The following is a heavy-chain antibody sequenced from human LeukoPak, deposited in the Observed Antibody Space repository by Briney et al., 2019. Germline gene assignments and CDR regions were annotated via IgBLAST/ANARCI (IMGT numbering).Heavy chain of an antibody. J-gene: IGHJ5*02. CDR2: ISGSGGST. V-gene: IGHV3-23*01. Sequence: GGSLRLSCAASGFTFSSYAMSWVRQAPGKGLEWVSAISGSGGSTYYADSVKGRFTISRDNSKNTLYLQMNSLRAEDTAVHYCAKDRCTNGVCYGSYPWGQGTLVTVSS. D-gene: IGHD2-8*01. CDR1: GFTFSSYA. CDR3: AKDRCTNGVCYGSYP.